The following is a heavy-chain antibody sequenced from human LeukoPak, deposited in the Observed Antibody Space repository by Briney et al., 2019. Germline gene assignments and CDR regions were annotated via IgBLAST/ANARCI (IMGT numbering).Heavy chain of an antibody. V-gene: IGHV3-7*01. Sequence: PGGSLRLSCAASGFTFSSYSMNWVRQAPGKGLEWVANIKQDGSEKYYVDSVKGRFTISRDNAKNSLYLQMNSLRAEDTAVYYCARDSNRGIEAQSFDYWGQGTLVTVSS. J-gene: IGHJ4*02. CDR2: IKQDGSEK. CDR3: ARDSNRGIEAQSFDY. D-gene: IGHD3-10*01. CDR1: GFTFSSYS.